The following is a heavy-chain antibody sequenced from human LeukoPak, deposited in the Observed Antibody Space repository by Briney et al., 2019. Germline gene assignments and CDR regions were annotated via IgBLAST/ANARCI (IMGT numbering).Heavy chain of an antibody. Sequence: SETLSLTCTVSGASISSSYWSWIRQPPGKGLEWIGYIYYSGITNYNPSLKSRVTMSVDTSKNQFSLKLSSVTAADTAVYYCARGPPPDFDCWGQGTLVTVFS. CDR1: GASISSSY. CDR2: IYYSGIT. CDR3: ARGPPPDFDC. V-gene: IGHV4-59*12. J-gene: IGHJ4*02.